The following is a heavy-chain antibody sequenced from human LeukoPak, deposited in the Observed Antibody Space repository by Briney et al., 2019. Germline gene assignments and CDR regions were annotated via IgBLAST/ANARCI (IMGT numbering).Heavy chain of an antibody. Sequence: SETLSLTCTVSGGSISSYYWSWIRQPPGKGLEWIGYIYYSGSTNYNPSLKSRVTISVDTSKNQFSLKLSSVTAADTAVYYCARTAPVVDAFDIWGQGTMVTVSS. J-gene: IGHJ3*02. CDR1: GGSISSYY. D-gene: IGHD2-15*01. CDR3: ARTAPVVDAFDI. V-gene: IGHV4-59*01. CDR2: IYYSGST.